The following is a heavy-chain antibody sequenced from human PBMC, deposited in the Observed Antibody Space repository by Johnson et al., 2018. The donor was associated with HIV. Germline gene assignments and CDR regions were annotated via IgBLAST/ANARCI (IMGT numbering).Heavy chain of an antibody. CDR2: IRSKAYGGTT. J-gene: IGHJ3*02. Sequence: KGLEWVGFIRSKAYGGTTEYAASVKGRFTISRDNSKNTLFLQMNSLRAEDTAVYFCAKAFSTFHDAFDIWGQGTMVTVSS. D-gene: IGHD2/OR15-2a*01. V-gene: IGHV3-49*02. CDR3: AKAFSTFHDAFDI.